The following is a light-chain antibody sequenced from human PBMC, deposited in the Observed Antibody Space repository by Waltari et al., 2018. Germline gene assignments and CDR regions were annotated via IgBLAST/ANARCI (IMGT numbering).Light chain of an antibody. CDR1: SSDVGNYNL. J-gene: IGLJ2*01. V-gene: IGLV2-23*02. CDR2: EVS. Sequence: QSALTQPASVSGSPGQSITISCTGTSSDVGNYNLVSWYQQHPGKAPTLMIYEVSKRPSGGSNRFSGSKSGNTASLTISGLQAEDEADYYCCSYAGSHTFVVFGGGTKLTVL. CDR3: CSYAGSHTFVV.